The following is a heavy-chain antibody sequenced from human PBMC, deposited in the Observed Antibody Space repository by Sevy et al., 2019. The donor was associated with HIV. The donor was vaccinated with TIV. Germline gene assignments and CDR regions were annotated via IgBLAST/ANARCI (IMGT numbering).Heavy chain of an antibody. CDR1: GFTFTRLG. CDR2: ISNDGSDK. J-gene: IGHJ6*02. V-gene: IGHV3-30*18. D-gene: IGHD6-13*01. CDR3: ANSRGRHDGSSWLYYYYAMDV. Sequence: GGSLRLSCAASGFTFTRLGMHWVRQAPGKGLEWVAIISNDGSDKDYADSVKGRFTISRDNSKDTLYLQMNSLRLEDTAVYYCANSRGRHDGSSWLYYYYAMDVWGQGTTVTVSS.